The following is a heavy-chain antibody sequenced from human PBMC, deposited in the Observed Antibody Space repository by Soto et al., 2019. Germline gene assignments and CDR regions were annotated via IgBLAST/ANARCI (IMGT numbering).Heavy chain of an antibody. J-gene: IGHJ4*02. Sequence: EVQLLESGGGLVQPGGSLRLSCAASGITFSSYVMSWVRQAPGKGLKWVSTISGSGGTTNYADSVTGRFTISRDNSKNTLYLQMNSLRAEDTAVYYCEGTTGTEIDFDYWGQGTLVPVSS. V-gene: IGHV3-23*01. CDR1: GITFSSYV. CDR2: ISGSGGTT. CDR3: EGTTGTEIDFDY. D-gene: IGHD1-1*01.